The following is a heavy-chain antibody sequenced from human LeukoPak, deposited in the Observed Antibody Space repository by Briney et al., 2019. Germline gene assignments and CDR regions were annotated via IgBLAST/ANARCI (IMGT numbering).Heavy chain of an antibody. CDR2: INPNSGGT. Sequence: ASVKVSCKASGYTFTGYYMHWVRQAPGQGLEWMGWINPNSGGTNYAQKFQGRVTMTRDTSISTAYMELSRLRSDDTAVYYCAREGQSGSYWGAFDIWGQGTMVTVSS. CDR1: GYTFTGYY. J-gene: IGHJ3*02. CDR3: AREGQSGSYWGAFDI. D-gene: IGHD1-26*01. V-gene: IGHV1-2*02.